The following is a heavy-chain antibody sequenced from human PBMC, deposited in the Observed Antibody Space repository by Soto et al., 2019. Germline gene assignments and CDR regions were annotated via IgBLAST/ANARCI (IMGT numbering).Heavy chain of an antibody. CDR2: ISYDGSNK. CDR3: AKSITIFGVVTYYYYGMDV. D-gene: IGHD3-3*01. CDR1: GFTFSSYG. Sequence: PGGSLRLSCAASGFTFSSYGMHWVRQAPGKGLEWVAVISYDGSNKYYADSVKGRFTISRDNSKNTLYLQMNSLRAEDTTVYYCAKSITIFGVVTYYYYGMDVWGQGTTVIVSS. J-gene: IGHJ6*02. V-gene: IGHV3-30*18.